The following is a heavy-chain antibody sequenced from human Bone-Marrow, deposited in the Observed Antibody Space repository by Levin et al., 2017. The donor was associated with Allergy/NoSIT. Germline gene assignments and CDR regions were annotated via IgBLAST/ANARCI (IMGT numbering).Heavy chain of an antibody. Sequence: GGSLRLSCAASGFTFSSYSMNWVRQAPGKGLEWVSSISSSSSYIYYADSVKGRFTISRDNAKNSLYLQMNSLRAEDTAVYYCARDPKRYCSSTSCYGYYYYYYMDVWGKGTTVTVSS. D-gene: IGHD2-2*01. V-gene: IGHV3-21*01. J-gene: IGHJ6*03. CDR2: ISSSSSYI. CDR1: GFTFSSYS. CDR3: ARDPKRYCSSTSCYGYYYYYYMDV.